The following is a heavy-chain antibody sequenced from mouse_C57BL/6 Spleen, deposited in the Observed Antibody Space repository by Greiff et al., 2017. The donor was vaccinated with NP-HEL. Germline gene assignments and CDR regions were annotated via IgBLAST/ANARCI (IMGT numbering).Heavy chain of an antibody. J-gene: IGHJ2*01. D-gene: IGHD1-1*01. CDR2: INPSSGYT. CDR3: ARDGSSYVGFGC. Sequence: QVQLQQSGAELARPGASVKMSCKASGYTFTSYTMHWVKQRPGQGLEWIGYINPSSGYTKYNQKFKDKATLTADKSSSTAYMQLSSLTSEDSAVYYCARDGSSYVGFGCWGQGATLTVAS. CDR1: GYTFTSYT. V-gene: IGHV1-4*01.